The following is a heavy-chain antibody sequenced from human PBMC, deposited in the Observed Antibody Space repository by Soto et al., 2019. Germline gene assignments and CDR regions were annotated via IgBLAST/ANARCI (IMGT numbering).Heavy chain of an antibody. CDR3: ARVPSVTTDWFDP. V-gene: IGHV3-7*03. CDR2: IKQDGSEK. J-gene: IGHJ5*02. D-gene: IGHD4-17*01. CDR1: GFTFSSYW. Sequence: GGSLRLSCAASGFTFSSYWMSWVRQAPGKGLEWVANIKQDGSEKYYVDSVKGRFTISRDNAKNSLYLQMNSQRAEDTAVYYCARVPSVTTDWFDPWGQGTLVTVSS.